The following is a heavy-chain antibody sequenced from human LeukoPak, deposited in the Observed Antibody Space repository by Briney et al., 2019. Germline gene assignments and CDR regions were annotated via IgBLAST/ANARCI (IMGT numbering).Heavy chain of an antibody. CDR2: INPNSGGT. Sequence: ASVKVSCKASGYTFTGYYMHWVRQAPGQGLEWMGWINPNSGGTNYAQKFQGRVTMTRDTSTSTAYMELSRLRSDDTAVYYRARDLLQQLRFDPWGQGTLVTVSS. CDR3: ARDLLQQLRFDP. V-gene: IGHV1-2*02. J-gene: IGHJ5*02. CDR1: GYTFTGYY. D-gene: IGHD6-13*01.